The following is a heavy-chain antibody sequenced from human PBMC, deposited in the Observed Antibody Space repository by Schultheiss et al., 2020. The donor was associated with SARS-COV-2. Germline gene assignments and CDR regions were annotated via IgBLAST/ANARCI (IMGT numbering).Heavy chain of an antibody. D-gene: IGHD2-15*01. Sequence: GSLRLSCAASGFTFSSYAMSWVRQAPGKGLEWIGEINHSGSTNYNPSLKSRVTMSVDTSKNQFSLKLSSVTAADTAVYYCARDPYCSGGSCYQWYFDYWGQGTLVTVSS. V-gene: IGHV4-34*01. CDR1: GFTFSSYA. CDR3: ARDPYCSGGSCYQWYFDY. J-gene: IGHJ4*02. CDR2: INHSGST.